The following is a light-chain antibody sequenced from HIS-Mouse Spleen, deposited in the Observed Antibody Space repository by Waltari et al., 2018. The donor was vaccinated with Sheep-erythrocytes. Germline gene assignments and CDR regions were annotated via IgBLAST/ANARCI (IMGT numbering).Light chain of an antibody. CDR1: QSVSSY. J-gene: IGKJ2*01. CDR2: DAS. Sequence: EIVLTQSPATLSLSPGEGATLPCRASQSVSSYLAWYQQKPGQAPSLLNYDASNTATGIPARFSGSGSGTDFTLTISSLEPEDFAVYYCQQRSNWYTFGQGTKLEIK. CDR3: QQRSNWYT. V-gene: IGKV3-11*01.